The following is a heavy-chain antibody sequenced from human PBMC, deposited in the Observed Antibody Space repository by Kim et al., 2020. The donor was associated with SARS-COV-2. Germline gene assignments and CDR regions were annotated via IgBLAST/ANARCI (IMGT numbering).Heavy chain of an antibody. CDR1: GFTFSSYA. V-gene: IGHV3-30*04. CDR3: ARGLLRVYYYYGMDV. Sequence: GGSLRLSCAASGFTFSSYAMHWVRQAPGKGLEWVAVISYDGSNKYYADSVKGRFTISRDNSKNTLYLQMNSLRAEDTAVYYCARGLLRVYYYYGMDVWGQGTTVTVSS. CDR2: ISYDGSNK. D-gene: IGHD2-15*01. J-gene: IGHJ6*02.